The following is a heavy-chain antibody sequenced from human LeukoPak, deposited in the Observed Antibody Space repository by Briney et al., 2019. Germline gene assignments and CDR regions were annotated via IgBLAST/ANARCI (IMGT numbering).Heavy chain of an antibody. CDR3: AKQPFQRESY. J-gene: IGHJ4*02. D-gene: IGHD2/OR15-2a*01. CDR1: GFTFSTYG. CDR2: IRYDGSNK. Sequence: GGSLRLSCAASGFTFSTYGMHWVRQAPGKGLEWVAFIRYDGSNKYYADSVKGRFTISRDNSKNTLYLQMNSLRAEDTAVYYCAKQPFQRESYWGQGTLVTVSS. V-gene: IGHV3-30*02.